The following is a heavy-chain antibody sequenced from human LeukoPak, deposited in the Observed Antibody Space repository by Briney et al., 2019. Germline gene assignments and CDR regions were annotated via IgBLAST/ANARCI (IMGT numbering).Heavy chain of an antibody. J-gene: IGHJ4*02. CDR3: ARNWGWGDH. Sequence: AGGSLRLSCAASGFTFSNYWVNWVRQAPGQGLEWVTTINQDGSEKYYVDSVKGRFTISRDNAQNSLYLQMDSLRAEDTAVYYCARNWGWGDHWGLGTLVTVFS. CDR2: INQDGSEK. CDR1: GFTFSNYW. D-gene: IGHD7-27*01. V-gene: IGHV3-7*04.